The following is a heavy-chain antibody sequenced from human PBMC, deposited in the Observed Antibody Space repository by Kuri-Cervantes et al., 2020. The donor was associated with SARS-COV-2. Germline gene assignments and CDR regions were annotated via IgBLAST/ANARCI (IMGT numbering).Heavy chain of an antibody. J-gene: IGHJ6*02. Sequence: LSLTCAASGFAFSDYYMSCIRQAPGKGLEWVSYISSSGSTIYYADSVKGRFTISRDNAKNSLYLQMNSLRAEDTAVYYCARTGLPGWYYYYGMDVWGQGTTVTVSS. D-gene: IGHD2-15*01. V-gene: IGHV3-11*01. CDR3: ARTGLPGWYYYYGMDV. CDR2: ISSSGSTI. CDR1: GFAFSDYY.